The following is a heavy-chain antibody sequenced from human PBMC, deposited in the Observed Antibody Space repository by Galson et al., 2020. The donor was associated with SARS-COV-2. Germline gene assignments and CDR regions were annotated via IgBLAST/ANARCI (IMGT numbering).Heavy chain of an antibody. D-gene: IGHD3-10*01. CDR2: ISGSGGST. V-gene: IGHV3-23*01. CDR3: AKEYDGSGSYSDAFDI. J-gene: IGHJ3*02. Sequence: GGSLRLSCAASGFTFSSYAMSWVRQAPGKGLEWVSAISGSGGSTYYADSVKGRFTISRDNSKNTLYLQMNSLRAEDTAVYYCAKEYDGSGSYSDAFDIWGQGTRVTVSA. CDR1: GFTFSSYA.